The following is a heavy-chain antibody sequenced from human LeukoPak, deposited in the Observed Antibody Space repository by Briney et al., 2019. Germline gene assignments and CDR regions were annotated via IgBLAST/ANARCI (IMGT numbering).Heavy chain of an antibody. V-gene: IGHV1-2*02. J-gene: IGHJ5*02. D-gene: IGHD6-13*01. CDR2: INPNSGGT. Sequence: ASVKVSCKASGYTFTGYYMHWVRQAPGQGLEWMGWINPNSGGTNYAQKFQGRVTMTRDTSMSTAYMELSRLRSDDTAVYYCAREEWAAARVYWFDPWGQGTLVTVSS. CDR3: AREEWAAARVYWFDP. CDR1: GYTFTGYY.